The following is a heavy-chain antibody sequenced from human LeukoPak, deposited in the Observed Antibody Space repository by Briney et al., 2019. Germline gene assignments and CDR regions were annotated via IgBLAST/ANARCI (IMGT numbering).Heavy chain of an antibody. CDR3: AKSVISAVVFDY. CDR2: ISWNSGSI. CDR1: GFTFDDYA. J-gene: IGHJ4*02. D-gene: IGHD2/OR15-2a*01. V-gene: IGHV3-9*01. Sequence: GGSLRLSCAASGFTFDDYAMHWVRQAPGKGLEWVSGISWNSGSIGYADSVKGRLTISRDDSKNMLYLQMNSLRAEDTAVYYCAKSVISAVVFDYWGQGTLVTVSS.